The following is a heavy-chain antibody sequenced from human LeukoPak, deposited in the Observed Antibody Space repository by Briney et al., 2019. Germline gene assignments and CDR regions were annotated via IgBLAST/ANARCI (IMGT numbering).Heavy chain of an antibody. Sequence: PGGSLRLSCAASGVTSSDYWMHWVREAPGKGLVWVSRIITDGSRTTYADSVKGRFTISRDNAKNTLYLQMNSLRAEDTAVYYCAREEDYYYMDVWGKGTTVTVSS. V-gene: IGHV3-74*01. CDR1: GVTSSDYW. J-gene: IGHJ6*03. CDR3: AREEDYYYMDV. CDR2: IITDGSRT.